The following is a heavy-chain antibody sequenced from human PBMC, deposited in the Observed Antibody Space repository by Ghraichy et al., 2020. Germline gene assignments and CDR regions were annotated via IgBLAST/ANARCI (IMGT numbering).Heavy chain of an antibody. CDR1: GFTFSSYA. CDR2: LSGSGDMT. CDR3: AKDLGYCSSTSCLGAWLDP. V-gene: IGHV3-23*01. J-gene: IGHJ5*02. Sequence: GGSLRLSCAASGFTFSSYAVSWVRQAPGKGLEWVSTLSGSGDMTFYADSVKGRFTISRDSSKNTLYLQMNSLTAEDTAVYYCAKDLGYCSSTSCLGAWLDPWGQGTLVTVSS. D-gene: IGHD2-2*01.